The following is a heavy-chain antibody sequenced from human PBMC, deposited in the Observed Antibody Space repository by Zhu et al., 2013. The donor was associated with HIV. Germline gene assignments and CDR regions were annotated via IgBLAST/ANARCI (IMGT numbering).Heavy chain of an antibody. V-gene: IGHV1-46*01. Sequence: QVHLVQSGAEVKKPGASVKISCKASGYTFTNHYIHWVRQAPGQGLEWMGIIQSSGGRTIYAQRFQGRITMTRDTATNTVFLEVNTLRSEDTAMYYCGRDRDPSRGGVPERVRLPDPVVTDYWAREAWSPSPQ. D-gene: IGHD2-8*02. CDR3: GRDRDPSRGGVPERVRLPDPVVTDY. CDR2: IQSSGGRT. J-gene: IGHJ4*02. CDR1: GYTFTNHY.